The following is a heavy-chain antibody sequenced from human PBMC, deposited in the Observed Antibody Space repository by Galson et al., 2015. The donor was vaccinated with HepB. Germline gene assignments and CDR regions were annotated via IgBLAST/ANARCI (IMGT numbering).Heavy chain of an antibody. V-gene: IGHV1-8*01. CDR2: MNPNSGNT. CDR3: ARGIPPTVTTTKGYYYYYYMDV. CDR1: GYTFTSYD. J-gene: IGHJ6*03. D-gene: IGHD4-11*01. Sequence: SVKVSCKASGYTFTSYDINWVRQATGQGLEWMGWMNPNSGNTGYAQKFQGRVTMTRNTSISTAYMELSSLRSEDTAVYYCARGIPPTVTTTKGYYYYYYMDVWGKGTTVTVSS.